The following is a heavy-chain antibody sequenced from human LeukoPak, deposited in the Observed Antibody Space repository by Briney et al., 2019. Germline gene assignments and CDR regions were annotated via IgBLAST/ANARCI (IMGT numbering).Heavy chain of an antibody. CDR3: ARRYCSSTSCLFQFDP. V-gene: IGHV5-51*01. Sequence: GESLKISCKGSGSGFTNHWIGGGRQMPGKGLELMGMIYPDDSDTRYSPSFQGQVTISADKSITTAYLQWSSLKASDTAMYYCARRYCSSTSCLFQFDPWGLGTLVTVSS. CDR1: GSGFTNHW. J-gene: IGHJ5*02. D-gene: IGHD2-2*01. CDR2: IYPDDSDT.